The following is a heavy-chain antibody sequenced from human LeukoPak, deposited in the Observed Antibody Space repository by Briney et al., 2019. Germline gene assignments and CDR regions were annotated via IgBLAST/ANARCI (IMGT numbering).Heavy chain of an antibody. CDR2: INPSGGST. D-gene: IGHD3-10*01. CDR3: AREPSGGHFDY. CDR1: GYTFSSYY. J-gene: IGHJ4*02. Sequence: GASVKVSCKASGYTFSSYYMHWVRQAPGQGLEWMGIINPSGGSTSYTQKFQGRVTMTSDTSTSTVYMELSSLRSEDTAVYYCAREPSGGHFDYWGQGTVVTASS. V-gene: IGHV1-46*01.